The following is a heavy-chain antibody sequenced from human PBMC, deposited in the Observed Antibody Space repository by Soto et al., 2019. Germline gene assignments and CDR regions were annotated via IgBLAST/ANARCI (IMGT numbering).Heavy chain of an antibody. CDR2: INAGNGNT. CDR1: GYTFTSYA. CDR3: ARGEVIDGFLIDN. Sequence: ASVKVSCKASGYTFTSYAMHWVRQAPGQRLEWMGWINAGNGNTKYSPKFQGRVTVTRDTSANTAFLELSSLTSEDRAVYYCARGEVIDGFLIDNCGQGTQVTLSS. V-gene: IGHV1-3*01. J-gene: IGHJ4*02. D-gene: IGHD2-2*03.